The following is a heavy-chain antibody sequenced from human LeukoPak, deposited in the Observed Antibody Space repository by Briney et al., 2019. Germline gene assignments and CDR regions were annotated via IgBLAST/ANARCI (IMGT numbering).Heavy chain of an antibody. CDR2: ISGSGGST. CDR1: GFTFSSYA. Sequence: TGGSLRLSCAASGFTFSSYAMSWVRQAPGKGLEWVSAISGSGGSTYYADSVKGRFTISRDNSKNTLYLQMNSLRAEDTAVYYCAKVREPYGLGSYYTQYYFDYWGQGTLVTVSS. CDR3: AKVREPYGLGSYYTQYYFDY. D-gene: IGHD3-10*01. J-gene: IGHJ4*02. V-gene: IGHV3-23*01.